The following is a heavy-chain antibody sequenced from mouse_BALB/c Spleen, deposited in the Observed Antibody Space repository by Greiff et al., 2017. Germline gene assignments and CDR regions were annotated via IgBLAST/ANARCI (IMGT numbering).Heavy chain of an antibody. CDR1: GFAFSSYD. Sequence: EVQRVESGGGLVKPGGSLKLSCAASGFAFSSYDMSWVRQTPEKRLEWVAYISSGGGSTYYPDTVKGRFTISRDNAKNTLYLQMSSLKSEDTAMYYCARRSGYLYAMDYWGQGTSVTVSA. J-gene: IGHJ4*01. CDR2: ISSGGGST. V-gene: IGHV5-12-1*01. D-gene: IGHD3-1*01. CDR3: ARRSGYLYAMDY.